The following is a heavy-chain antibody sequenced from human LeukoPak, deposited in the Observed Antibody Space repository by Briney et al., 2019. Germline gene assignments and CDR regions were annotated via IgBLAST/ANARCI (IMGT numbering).Heavy chain of an antibody. J-gene: IGHJ5*02. CDR2: IYYSGST. CDR3: ARLRCSSTSCYVGFHWFDP. Sequence: SETLSLTCTVSGGSISSSSYYWGWIRQPPGKGLEWIGNIYYSGSTYYNPSLKSRVTISVDTSKNQFSVKLSSVTAADTAVYYCARLRCSSTSCYVGFHWFDPWGQGTLVTVSS. D-gene: IGHD2-2*01. CDR1: GGSISSSSYY. V-gene: IGHV4-39*01.